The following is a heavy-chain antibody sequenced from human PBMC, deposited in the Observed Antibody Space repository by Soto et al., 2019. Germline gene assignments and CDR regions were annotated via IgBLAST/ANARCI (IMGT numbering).Heavy chain of an antibody. Sequence: EVQLVESGGGLIQPGGSLRLSCAASGFTVSSNYMSWVRQAPGKGLEWVSVIYSGGSTYYADSVKGRFTISRDNSKNTLYLQMNSLRAEDTAVYHCARERHSSGWYNYYYGMDVWGQGTTVTVSS. J-gene: IGHJ6*02. CDR1: GFTVSSNY. V-gene: IGHV3-53*01. D-gene: IGHD6-19*01. CDR2: IYSGGST. CDR3: ARERHSSGWYNYYYGMDV.